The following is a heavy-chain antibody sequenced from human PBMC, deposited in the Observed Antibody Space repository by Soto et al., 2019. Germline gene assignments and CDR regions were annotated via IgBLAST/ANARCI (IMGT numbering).Heavy chain of an antibody. CDR1: GFTFDDYA. Sequence: EVQLVESGGGLVQPGRSLRLSCAASGFTFDDYAMHWVRQGPGKGLEWVSSISWNSGNLGYADSVKGRFTISRDNAKNSLYLQMNRRRGEDTDLYYCAKGASTTVFAFNDYWGQGTLVTVSS. V-gene: IGHV3-9*01. D-gene: IGHD4-17*01. CDR3: AKGASTTVFAFNDY. J-gene: IGHJ4*02. CDR2: ISWNSGNL.